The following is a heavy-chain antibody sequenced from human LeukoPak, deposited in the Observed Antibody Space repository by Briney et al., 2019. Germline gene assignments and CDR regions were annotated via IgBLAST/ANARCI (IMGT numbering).Heavy chain of an antibody. J-gene: IGHJ4*02. CDR1: GFSFSSYA. CDR3: AKDFNQYGDD. D-gene: IGHD4-17*01. CDR2: IGGSGVST. Sequence: PGGSLRLSCASSGFSFSSYAMIWVRQAPGKGLEWVSGIGGSGVSTHYADSVKGRFTISRDNSKNTLYLQMNSLRAEDTAIYYCAKDFNQYGDDWGQGTLVTVSS. V-gene: IGHV3-23*01.